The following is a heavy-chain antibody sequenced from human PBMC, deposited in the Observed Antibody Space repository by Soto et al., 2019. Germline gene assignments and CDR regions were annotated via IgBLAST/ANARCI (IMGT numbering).Heavy chain of an antibody. CDR3: ARGDYYGMDV. J-gene: IGHJ6*02. V-gene: IGHV4-34*01. Sequence: QVQLQQWGAGLLKPSETLSLTCAVYGGSFSGYYWSWIRQPPGKGLEWIGEINHSGSTNYNPSLKXQVXIXADTSKNQFSLKLSSVTAADTAVYYCARGDYYGMDVWGQGTTVTVSS. CDR1: GGSFSGYY. CDR2: INHSGST.